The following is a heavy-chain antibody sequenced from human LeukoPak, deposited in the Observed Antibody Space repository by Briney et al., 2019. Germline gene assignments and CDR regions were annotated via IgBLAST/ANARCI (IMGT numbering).Heavy chain of an antibody. CDR3: ARRYFGSGSYYTDY. D-gene: IGHD3-10*01. V-gene: IGHV1-2*02. CDR2: INPNSGGT. J-gene: IGHJ4*02. CDR1: GYTFTGYY. Sequence: ASVKVSCKASGYTFTGYYMHWVRQAPGQGLEWMGWINPNSGGTNYAQKFQGRVTMTRDTSISTAYMELSRLRSDDTAVYYCARRYFGSGSYYTDYWGQETLVTVSS.